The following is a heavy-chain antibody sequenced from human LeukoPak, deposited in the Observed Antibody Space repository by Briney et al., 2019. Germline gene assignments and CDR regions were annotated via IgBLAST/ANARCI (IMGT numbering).Heavy chain of an antibody. CDR1: GGTFSSYA. CDR3: AGASYDYVWGSYRPPYYMDV. CDR2: IIPIFGTA. V-gene: IGHV1-69*06. J-gene: IGHJ6*03. Sequence: SVKVSCKASGGTFSSYAISWVRQAPGQGLEWVGGIIPIFGTANYAQKFQGRVTITADKSTSTAYMELSSLRSEDTAVYYCAGASYDYVWGSYRPPYYMDVWGKGTTVTVS. D-gene: IGHD3-16*02.